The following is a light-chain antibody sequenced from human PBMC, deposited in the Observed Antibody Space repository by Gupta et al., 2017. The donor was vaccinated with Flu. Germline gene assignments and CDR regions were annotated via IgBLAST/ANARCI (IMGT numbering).Light chain of an antibody. V-gene: IGKV2-30*01. CDR1: QSLGDSDGNTY. CDR2: KGS. Sequence: VTLGQPACITCRSSQSLGDSDGNTYLNWVQQRPGQAPRCLIYKGSKRDSGVPDRFSGSGSGTDFTLKISRVEAEDVGLYYCRQSTHWPFSFGQGTRMDIK. J-gene: IGKJ5*01. CDR3: RQSTHWPFS.